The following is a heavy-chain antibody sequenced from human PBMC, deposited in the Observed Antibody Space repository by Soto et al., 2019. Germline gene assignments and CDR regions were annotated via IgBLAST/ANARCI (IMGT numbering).Heavy chain of an antibody. J-gene: IGHJ6*02. CDR1: GFPLGTFW. V-gene: IGHV3-74*01. CDR2: ISPDGIST. CDR3: ARLGGHCSSSSCFGFYVMDV. Sequence: GGSLRLSCGASGFPLGTFWMHWVRHAPGKGLVWVSRISPDGISTAYADSVKGRVTISIDTSKNQFSLILTSVTAADTAVYYCARLGGHCSSSSCFGFYVMDVWGQGTTVTVSS. D-gene: IGHD2-2*01.